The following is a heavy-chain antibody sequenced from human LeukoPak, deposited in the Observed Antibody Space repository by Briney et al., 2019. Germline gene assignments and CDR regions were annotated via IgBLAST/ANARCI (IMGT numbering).Heavy chain of an antibody. CDR3: AKGASDSSGYYYFDY. CDR1: GFTFSSYA. V-gene: IGHV3-23*01. Sequence: GGSLRLSCAASGFTFSSYAMNWVRQAPGEGLEWVSVISGRGGSTDYADSVKGRFTISRDNSKNTLYLQMNNLRADDTAVYYCAKGASDSSGYYYFDYWGQGTLVTVSS. D-gene: IGHD3-22*01. CDR2: ISGRGGST. J-gene: IGHJ4*02.